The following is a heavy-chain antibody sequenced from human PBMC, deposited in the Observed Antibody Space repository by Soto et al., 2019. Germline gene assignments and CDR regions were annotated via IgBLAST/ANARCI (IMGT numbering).Heavy chain of an antibody. CDR1: GGTFSSYA. CDR3: AREWSTTNWFDP. CDR2: IIPIFGTA. V-gene: IGHV1-69*13. J-gene: IGHJ5*02. Sequence: SVKVSCKASGGTFSSYAISWVRQAPGQGLEWMGGIIPIFGTANYAQKFQGRVTITADESTSTAYMELSSLRSEDTAVYYCAREWSTTNWFDPWGQGTLVTVSS. D-gene: IGHD1-1*01.